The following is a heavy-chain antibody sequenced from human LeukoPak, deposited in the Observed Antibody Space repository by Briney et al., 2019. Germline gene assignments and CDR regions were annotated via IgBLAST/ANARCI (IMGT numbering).Heavy chain of an antibody. V-gene: IGHV1-18*01. D-gene: IGHD3-9*01. CDR3: ARAPDYDILTGYYIRFDP. J-gene: IGHJ5*02. CDR2: ISAYNGNT. CDR1: GYTFTSNG. Sequence: ASVKVSCKASGYTFTSNGISWVRQAPGQGLEWMGWISAYNGNTNYAQKLQGRVTMTTDTSTSTAYMELRSLRSDDTAVYYCARAPDYDILTGYYIRFDPWGQGTLVTVSS.